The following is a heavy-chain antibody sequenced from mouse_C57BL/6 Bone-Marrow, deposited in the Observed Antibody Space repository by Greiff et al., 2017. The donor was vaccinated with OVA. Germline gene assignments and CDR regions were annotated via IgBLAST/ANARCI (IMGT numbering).Heavy chain of an antibody. Sequence: EVQGVESGGDLVKPGGSLKLSCAASGFTFSSYGMSWVRQTPDKRLEWVATISSGGSYTHYPDSVKGRFTISRDNAKNTLYLQMSSLKSEDTAMYYCARHGYGNYEAWFAYWGQGTLVTVSA. V-gene: IGHV5-6*01. D-gene: IGHD2-1*01. CDR1: GFTFSSYG. J-gene: IGHJ3*01. CDR2: ISSGGSYT. CDR3: ARHGYGNYEAWFAY.